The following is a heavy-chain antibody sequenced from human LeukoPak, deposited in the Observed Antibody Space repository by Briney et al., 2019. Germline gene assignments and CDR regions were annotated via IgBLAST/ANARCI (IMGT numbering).Heavy chain of an antibody. CDR3: ARTREYSSSRYFPPFDP. Sequence: ASVKVSCKASGYTFTGYYMNWVRQAPGQGLEWMGWINPNSGRTNYAHNFQGRVTMTRDPSISTAYMELSGLTSNDTAVYYCARTREYSSSRYFPPFDPWGQGTLVTVSS. J-gene: IGHJ5*02. CDR1: GYTFTGYY. CDR2: INPNSGRT. D-gene: IGHD6-13*01. V-gene: IGHV1-2*02.